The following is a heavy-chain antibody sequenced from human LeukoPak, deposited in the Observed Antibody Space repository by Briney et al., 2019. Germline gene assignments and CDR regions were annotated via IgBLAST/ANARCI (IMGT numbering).Heavy chain of an antibody. V-gene: IGHV4-61*01. CDR3: ARGDCSSTSCYLGY. CDR1: GRSLSSGCSY. Sequence: RSQSMSLTCPVSGRSLSSGCSYWGWLLQPRGNGLEGIGYIYYSGSTNYNPSLKSRVTISVDTSKNQFSLKLSSVTAADTAVYYCARGDCSSTSCYLGYWGQGTLVTVSS. J-gene: IGHJ4*02. CDR2: IYYSGST. D-gene: IGHD2-2*01.